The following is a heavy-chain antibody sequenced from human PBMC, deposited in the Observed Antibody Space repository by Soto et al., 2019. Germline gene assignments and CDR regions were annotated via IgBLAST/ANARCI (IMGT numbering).Heavy chain of an antibody. CDR2: INPDSGAT. CDR1: GYSFTGYY. V-gene: IGHV1-2*02. CDR3: ARGDYGTGGYPFPYFDY. Sequence: ASVKVSCKASGYSFTGYYIHWVRQAPGQGLEWMGWINPDSGATNYAQNFQGRVTLTSDTSISTASMDLTSLTSDDTAVYYCARGDYGTGGYPFPYFDYWGQGNLVTVSS. J-gene: IGHJ4*02. D-gene: IGHD2-8*02.